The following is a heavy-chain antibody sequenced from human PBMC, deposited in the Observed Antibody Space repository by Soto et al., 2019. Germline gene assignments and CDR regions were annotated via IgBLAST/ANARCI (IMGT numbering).Heavy chain of an antibody. Sequence: SETLSLTCSVSGGSISSGYYYWSWIRQPPGKGLEWIGNIYYSGNTYYNPSLKSRLIISIDTSKNQFSLKVGSVTAADTAVYYCAKTMHRDYLLDYYYYGMDVWGQGTTVTVSS. J-gene: IGHJ6*02. CDR2: IYYSGNT. CDR3: AKTMHRDYLLDYYYYGMDV. CDR1: GGSISSGYYY. V-gene: IGHV4-30-4*01. D-gene: IGHD4-17*01.